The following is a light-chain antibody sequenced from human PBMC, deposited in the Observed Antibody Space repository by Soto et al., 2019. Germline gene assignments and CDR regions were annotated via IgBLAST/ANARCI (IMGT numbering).Light chain of an antibody. CDR2: EDS. J-gene: IGLJ2*01. CDR3: QAWDSSTGV. Sequence: SYELTQPPSVSVSPGQTASITCSGDKLGNKYACWYQQKSGQSPVLVIYEDSKRPSGIPERFSGSNSGNTATLTISGTQAMDEADYYCQAWDSSTGVFGWGTKLTVL. CDR1: KLGNKY. V-gene: IGLV3-1*01.